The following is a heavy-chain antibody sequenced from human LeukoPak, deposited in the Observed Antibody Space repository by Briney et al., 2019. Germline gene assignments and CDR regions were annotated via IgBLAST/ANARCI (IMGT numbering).Heavy chain of an antibody. CDR3: ARRTLGSYYDIL. D-gene: IGHD1-26*01. Sequence: SETLSLTCSVSGGSISSGNFYWNWIRQPAGKGLEWIGRIDTSGGTNYNPSLKSRVTISVDTSKNQFSLKLSSVTAADTAVYYCARRTLGSYYDILWGQGTLVTVSS. V-gene: IGHV4-61*02. CDR2: IDTSGGT. CDR1: GGSISSGNFY. J-gene: IGHJ4*02.